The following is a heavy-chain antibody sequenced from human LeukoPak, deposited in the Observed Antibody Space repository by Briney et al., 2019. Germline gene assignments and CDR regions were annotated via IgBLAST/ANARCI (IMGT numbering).Heavy chain of an antibody. CDR2: IYYSGST. D-gene: IGHD1-26*01. CDR1: GGSISSYY. V-gene: IGHV4-59*08. Sequence: SETLSLTCSVSGGSISSYYWSWIRQPPGKGLEWIGYIYYSGSTDYNPSLKSRVTISVDTSKNQFSLKLTSVTAADTAVYFCARHGTSYYYYAMDVWGQGTTVTVSS. CDR3: ARHGTSYYYYAMDV. J-gene: IGHJ6*02.